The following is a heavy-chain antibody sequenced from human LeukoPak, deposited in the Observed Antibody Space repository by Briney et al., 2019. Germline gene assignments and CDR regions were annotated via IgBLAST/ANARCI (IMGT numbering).Heavy chain of an antibody. Sequence: GGSLRLXCAASGFTVSSNYMSWVRQAPGKELEWVSVIYSGGSTYYADSVKGRFTISRDNSKNTLYLQMNSLRAEDTAVYYCARDGYSSSRLEDYWGQGTLVTVSS. CDR3: ARDGYSSSRLEDY. CDR1: GFTVSSNY. D-gene: IGHD6-13*01. J-gene: IGHJ4*02. V-gene: IGHV3-66*02. CDR2: IYSGGST.